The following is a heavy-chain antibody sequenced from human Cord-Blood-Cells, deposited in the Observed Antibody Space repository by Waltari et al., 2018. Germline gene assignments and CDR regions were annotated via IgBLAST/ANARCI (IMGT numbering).Heavy chain of an antibody. J-gene: IGHJ4*02. Sequence: QVQLQQWGAGLLKPSETLSPTCAVYGGSFSGYYWSWIRKPPGKGLEWIGEINHSGSTNDNPSLKSRVTISVDTSKNQFSLKLSSVTAADTAVYYCARGAQQQASSSWYYFDYWGQGTLVTVSS. CDR2: INHSGST. D-gene: IGHD6-13*01. V-gene: IGHV4-34*01. CDR3: ARGAQQQASSSWYYFDY. CDR1: GGSFSGYY.